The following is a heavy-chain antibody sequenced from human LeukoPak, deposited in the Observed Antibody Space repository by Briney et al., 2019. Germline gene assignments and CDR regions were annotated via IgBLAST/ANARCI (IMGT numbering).Heavy chain of an antibody. CDR3: ASKSLSTAPAY. J-gene: IGHJ4*02. D-gene: IGHD2/OR15-2a*01. Sequence: PGGSLRLSCAASGVTVSTNYMNWVRQAPGKGLECVSGIYSGGTTYYADSVKGRFTISRDNSKNTLYLQMNSLRAEDTAVYYCASKSLSTAPAYWGQGILVTVSS. CDR1: GVTVSTNY. V-gene: IGHV3-53*01. CDR2: IYSGGTT.